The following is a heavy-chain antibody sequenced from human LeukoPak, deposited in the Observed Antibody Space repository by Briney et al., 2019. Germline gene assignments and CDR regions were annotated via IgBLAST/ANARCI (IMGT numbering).Heavy chain of an antibody. CDR2: ISYDGSNK. CDR1: GFTFSTYG. V-gene: IGHV3-30*18. D-gene: IGHD5-18*01. CDR3: AKEGNPGYSYGYHFDY. J-gene: IGHJ4*02. Sequence: GGSLRLSCAASGFTFSTYGMHWVRQAPGKGLEWVAVISYDGSNKYYADSVKGRFTISRDNSKNTLYLQMNSLRAEDTAVYYCAKEGNPGYSYGYHFDYWGQGTLVTVSS.